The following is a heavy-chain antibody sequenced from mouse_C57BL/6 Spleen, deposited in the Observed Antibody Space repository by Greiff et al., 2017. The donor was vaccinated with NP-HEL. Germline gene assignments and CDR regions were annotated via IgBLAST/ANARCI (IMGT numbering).Heavy chain of an antibody. CDR1: GYTFTSYW. D-gene: IGHD2-5*01. Sequence: VQLKQPGAELVRPGSSVKLSCKASGYTFTSYWMHWVKQRPIQGLEWIGNIDPSDSETHYNQKFKDKATLTVDKSSSTAYMQLSSLTSEDSAVYYCARGGYSNYFAYWGQGTLVTVSA. CDR2: IDPSDSET. CDR3: ARGGYSNYFAY. V-gene: IGHV1-52*01. J-gene: IGHJ3*01.